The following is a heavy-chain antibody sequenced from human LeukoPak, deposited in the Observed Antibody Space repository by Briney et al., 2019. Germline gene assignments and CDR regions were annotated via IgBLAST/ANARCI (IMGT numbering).Heavy chain of an antibody. J-gene: IGHJ4*02. CDR1: GFTFSSYA. V-gene: IGHV3-23*01. Sequence: GGSLRLSCAASGFTFSSYAMSWVRQAPGKGLEWVSAISGSGGSTYYADSMKGRFTISRDNSKNTLYLQMNSLRAEDTAVYYCAKDHLGYCSSTSCLQAFDYWGQGTLVTVSS. D-gene: IGHD2-2*01. CDR3: AKDHLGYCSSTSCLQAFDY. CDR2: ISGSGGST.